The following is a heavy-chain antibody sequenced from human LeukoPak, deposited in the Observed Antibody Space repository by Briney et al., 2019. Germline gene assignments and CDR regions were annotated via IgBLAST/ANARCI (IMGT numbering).Heavy chain of an antibody. CDR1: GYTFTGYG. D-gene: IGHD2-2*02. CDR2: ISAYNGNT. Sequence: ASVKVSCKASGYTFTGYGIIWVRQAPGQGLEWMGWISAYNGNTNFAQKLQGRVTMSTDTSTTTAYMELRSLRSDDTAVYYCARDGDCSSTSCYTHYYYGMDVWGKGTTVTVSS. CDR3: ARDGDCSSTSCYTHYYYGMDV. V-gene: IGHV1-18*04. J-gene: IGHJ6*04.